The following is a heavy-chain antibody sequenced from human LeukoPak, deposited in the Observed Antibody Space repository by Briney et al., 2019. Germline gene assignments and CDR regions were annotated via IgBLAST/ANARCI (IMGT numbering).Heavy chain of an antibody. CDR3: ARGTIAGVDYYYMDV. J-gene: IGHJ6*03. D-gene: IGHD1-20*01. Sequence: ASVKVSCKGSGYTFTSYGINWVRQAPGQGLEWMGWNSGLSGDTKYAQKIQGRVTLTTDTSTRTASLELRSLTSDDTAVYYYARGTIAGVDYYYMDVWGTGTTVTVSS. CDR2: NSGLSGDT. V-gene: IGHV1-18*01. CDR1: GYTFTSYG.